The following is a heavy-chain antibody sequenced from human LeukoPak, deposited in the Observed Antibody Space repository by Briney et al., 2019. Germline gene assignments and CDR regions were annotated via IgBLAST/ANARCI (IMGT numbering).Heavy chain of an antibody. CDR3: ARGEEYSYGPDYYYMDV. CDR1: GYTFTTYG. D-gene: IGHD5-18*01. J-gene: IGHJ6*03. V-gene: IGHV1-18*01. CDR2: ISAYNGIT. Sequence: ASVKASCKAYGYTFTTYGISWERQAPGQGLEWKGWISAYNGITNYAQKLQGTGTMTTDTSTSTAYMELRSLRSDDTAVYYCARGEEYSYGPDYYYMDVWGKGTTVTVSS.